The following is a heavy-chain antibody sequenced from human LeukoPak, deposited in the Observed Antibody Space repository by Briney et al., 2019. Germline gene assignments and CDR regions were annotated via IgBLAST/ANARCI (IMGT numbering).Heavy chain of an antibody. Sequence: PSETLSLTCTVSGGSISSYYWSWIRQPPGKGLEWIGYIYDSGSTNYNPSLKSRVTVSVDRSKNQFSLKLSSVTAADTAVYYCASASGSSLFDFWGQGTLVTVSS. CDR1: GGSISSYY. J-gene: IGHJ4*02. CDR3: ASASGSSLFDF. D-gene: IGHD3-10*01. CDR2: IYDSGST. V-gene: IGHV4-59*03.